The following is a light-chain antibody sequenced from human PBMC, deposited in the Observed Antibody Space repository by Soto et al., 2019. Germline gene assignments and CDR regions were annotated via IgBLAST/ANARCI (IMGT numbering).Light chain of an antibody. V-gene: IGLV2-14*01. J-gene: IGLJ2*01. CDR1: SSDVGGYNY. Sequence: QSALTQPASVSGSPGQSITISCTGTSSDVGGYNYVSWYQQHPGKAPKLMIYDVTNRPSGVSNRFSGSKSGNTASLTISGLQAEDGADYYCSSYGSSGSAGVFGGGTKLTVL. CDR3: SSYGSSGSAGV. CDR2: DVT.